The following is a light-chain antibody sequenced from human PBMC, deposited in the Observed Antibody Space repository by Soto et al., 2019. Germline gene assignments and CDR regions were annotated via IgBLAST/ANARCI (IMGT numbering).Light chain of an antibody. V-gene: IGKV3-20*01. J-gene: IGKJ2*01. CDR3: QQYGSSPYT. CDR2: GAS. Sequence: EIVLTQSPGTLSLSPGERAILSCRASQSVTSSYLAWYQHKRGQAPRLLIYGASSRATGIPDRFGGSGSGPDFTLTISRLEPEDFAVYYCQQYGSSPYTFGQGTKLEIK. CDR1: QSVTSSY.